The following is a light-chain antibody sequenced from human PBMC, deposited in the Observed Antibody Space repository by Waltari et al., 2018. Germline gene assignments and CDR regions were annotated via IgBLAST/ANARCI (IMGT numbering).Light chain of an antibody. CDR1: SSDGGGDDS. V-gene: IGLV2-14*03. Sequence: QSALSQPASVSGSPGQSITISCTGSSSDGGGDDSVSWYQDHPGQAPKVIIYDVNNRPSGVSDPFSGSKSGNTASLTISGLQAEDEANYYCCSQSSYNGVIFGGGTKLTVL. CDR2: DVN. J-gene: IGLJ2*01. CDR3: CSQSSYNGVI.